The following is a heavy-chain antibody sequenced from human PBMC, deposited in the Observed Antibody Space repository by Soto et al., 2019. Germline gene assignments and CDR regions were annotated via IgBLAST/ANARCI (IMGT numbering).Heavy chain of an antibody. CDR2: ISGSGGTT. J-gene: IGHJ4*02. D-gene: IGHD3-3*01. V-gene: IGHV3-23*01. CDR3: AKDRAQPKSIWSGVSSPIDY. Sequence: EVQLLESGGGLVQPGGSLRLSCAASGLTFSSHAMSWVRQAPVKGLEWVAGISGSGGTTYYADSVKGRFTISRDNSKNTLYLQMNGLRTEDTALYYCAKDRAQPKSIWSGVSSPIDYWGQGTLVTVSS. CDR1: GLTFSSHA.